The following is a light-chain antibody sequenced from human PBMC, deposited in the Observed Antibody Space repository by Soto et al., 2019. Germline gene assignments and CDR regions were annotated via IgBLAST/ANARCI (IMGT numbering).Light chain of an antibody. Sequence: QSALTQPPSASGSPGQSVTISCTGTSSDVGGYNYVSWYQQHPGKAPKLMIYEVSKRPSGVPDRFSGSKSGNTASLTVSGLQAEDEADYYCSSYAGSNPVLFGGGPKVTVL. J-gene: IGLJ2*01. CDR3: SSYAGSNPVL. V-gene: IGLV2-8*01. CDR1: SSDVGGYNY. CDR2: EVS.